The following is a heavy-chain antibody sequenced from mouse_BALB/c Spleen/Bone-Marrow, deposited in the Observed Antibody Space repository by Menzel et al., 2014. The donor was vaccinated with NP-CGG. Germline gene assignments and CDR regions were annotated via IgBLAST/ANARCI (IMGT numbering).Heavy chain of an antibody. CDR3: ARGGSSGRYYYAIDY. D-gene: IGHD3-1*01. V-gene: IGHV1S137*01. J-gene: IGHJ4*01. Sequence: QVQLQQSGAELVRPGGSVKISCKGSGYTFTDYAMHWVKQSHAKSLEWIGVINRYYVGGGYNQKFKGQATMTIDKSSSTAYMELARLTSEDSAIDYWARGGSSGRYYYAIDYWGQGTSVTGSS. CDR2: INRYYVGG. CDR1: GYTFTDYA.